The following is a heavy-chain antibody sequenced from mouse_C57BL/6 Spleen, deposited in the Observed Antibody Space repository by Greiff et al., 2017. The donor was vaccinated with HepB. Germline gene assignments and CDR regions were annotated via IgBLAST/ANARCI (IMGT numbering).Heavy chain of an antibody. D-gene: IGHD1-1*01. CDR2: INPSSGYT. CDR1: GYTFTSYW. V-gene: IGHV1-7*01. J-gene: IGHJ4*01. CDR3: ARSGYGSPYAMDY. Sequence: QVQLKESGAELAKPGASVKLSCKASGYTFTSYWMHWVKQRPGQGLEWIGYINPSSGYTKYNQKFKDKATLTADKSSSTAYMQLSSLTYEDSAVYYCARSGYGSPYAMDYWGQGTSVTVSS.